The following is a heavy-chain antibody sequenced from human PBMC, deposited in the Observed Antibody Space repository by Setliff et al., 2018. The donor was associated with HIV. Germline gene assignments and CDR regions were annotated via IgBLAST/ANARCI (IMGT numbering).Heavy chain of an antibody. V-gene: IGHV1-18*01. CDR1: AYTFTRYG. D-gene: IGHD1-26*01. J-gene: IGHJ6*02. CDR3: ARDGEYSGSPLDFYYRGMDV. CDR2: ISIYNGKT. Sequence: GASVKVSCKASAYTFTRYGISWVRQAAGQGLEWMGWISIYNGKTKYAQKFQGRVTMTTDTSTTTAYMELRSLTSDDTAVYYCARDGEYSGSPLDFYYRGMDVGGQGTTVTVSS.